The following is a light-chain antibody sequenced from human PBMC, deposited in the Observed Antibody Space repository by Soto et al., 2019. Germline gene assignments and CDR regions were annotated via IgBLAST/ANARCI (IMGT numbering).Light chain of an antibody. Sequence: DIVMTPSPLSLPVTPGEPASISCRSSQSLLHSNGYNYLDWYLQKPGQSPQLLIYLGSNRASGVLNRFSCSGSGTDSTPKISRVEAEDVGVYYCMQALQSPYTFGQGTKLEIK. V-gene: IGKV2-28*01. CDR3: MQALQSPYT. CDR2: LGS. CDR1: QSLLHSNGYNY. J-gene: IGKJ2*01.